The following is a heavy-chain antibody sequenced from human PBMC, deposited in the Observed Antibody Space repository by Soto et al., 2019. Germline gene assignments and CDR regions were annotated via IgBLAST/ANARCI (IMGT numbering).Heavy chain of an antibody. Sequence: GGSRSLSCEPTGFTLTTYSIDWVRQTSENGLEWVSSTTTSSNNIHYADSVKGRFTISRDNARNSLYLQMNSLRAEDTAVYYCVRERGLPPFYGREVWGRGSTVAVS. CDR1: GFTLTTYS. D-gene: IGHD4-17*01. V-gene: IGHV3-21*01. CDR2: TTTSSNNI. J-gene: IGHJ6*02. CDR3: VRERGLPPFYGREV.